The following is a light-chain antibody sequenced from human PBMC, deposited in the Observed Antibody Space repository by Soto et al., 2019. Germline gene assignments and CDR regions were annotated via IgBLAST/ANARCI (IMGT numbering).Light chain of an antibody. Sequence: EIVLTQSPGTLSLSPGERATLSCRASQSVSSSYLAWYQQKPGQAPRLLIYGASSRATGIPDRFSGSRSGPEFTLTINSLQSEDFAVYYCQQYGSSGTFGQGTKVDIK. CDR2: GAS. J-gene: IGKJ1*01. CDR1: QSVSSSY. CDR3: QQYGSSGT. V-gene: IGKV3-20*01.